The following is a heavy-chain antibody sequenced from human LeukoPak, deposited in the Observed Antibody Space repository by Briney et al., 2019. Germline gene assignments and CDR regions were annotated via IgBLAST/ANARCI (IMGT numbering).Heavy chain of an antibody. D-gene: IGHD5-12*01. V-gene: IGHV4-39*01. Sequence: SETLSLTCTVSGGSISSSSYYWGWIRQPPGKCLEWIGSIYYSGSTYYNPSLKSRVTISVDTSQNQFSLKLSSVTAAETAVYYCARYDSGYATWGQGTLVTVSS. CDR2: IYYSGST. J-gene: IGHJ4*02. CDR1: GGSISSSSYY. CDR3: ARYDSGYAT.